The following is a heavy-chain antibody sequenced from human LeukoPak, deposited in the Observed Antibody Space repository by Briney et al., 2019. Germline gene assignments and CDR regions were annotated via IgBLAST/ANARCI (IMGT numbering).Heavy chain of an antibody. CDR1: GGSISSGGYY. CDR2: IYYSGST. CDR3: AGQTAAPLTYYYYMDV. V-gene: IGHV4-31*03. Sequence: PSETLSLTCTVSGGSISSGGYYWSWIRQHPGKGLEWIGYIYYSGSTYYNPSLKSRVTISVGTSKNQFSLKLSSVTAADTAVYYCAGQTAAPLTYYYYMDVWGKGTTVTVSS. D-gene: IGHD6-13*01. J-gene: IGHJ6*03.